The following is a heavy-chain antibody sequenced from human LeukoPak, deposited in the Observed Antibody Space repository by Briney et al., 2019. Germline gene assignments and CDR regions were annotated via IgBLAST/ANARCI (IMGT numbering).Heavy chain of an antibody. CDR3: AKDQDGVVVVLLKDAFDI. V-gene: IGHV3-48*01. Sequence: GGSLRLSCAASGFTFSSYSMNWVRQAPGKGLEWVSHINTGSSTMYYADSVKGRFTISRDNSKNTLYLQMNSLRVEDTAVYYCAKDQDGVVVVLLKDAFDIWGQGTVVTVSS. J-gene: IGHJ3*02. CDR1: GFTFSSYS. CDR2: INTGSSTM. D-gene: IGHD2-2*01.